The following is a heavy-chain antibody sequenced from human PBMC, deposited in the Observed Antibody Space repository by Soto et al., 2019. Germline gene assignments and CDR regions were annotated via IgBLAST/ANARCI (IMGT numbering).Heavy chain of an antibody. CDR2: IYYSGST. CDR3: ARGATRNPYYYYSIVYYLDAFDI. D-gene: IGHD3-22*01. V-gene: IGHV4-59*01. Sequence: SEALSLTSTVPGGSSSSYYCIWMRQAPGKGLNWIEYIYYSGSTNYNPSLKSRVTISVDTSKTQFSLKLSSVTAADTAVYYCARGATRNPYYYYSIVYYLDAFDIWFQGRMVTV. CDR1: GGSSSSYY. J-gene: IGHJ3*02.